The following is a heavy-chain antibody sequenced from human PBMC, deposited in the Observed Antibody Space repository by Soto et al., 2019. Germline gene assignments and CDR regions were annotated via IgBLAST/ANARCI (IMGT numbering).Heavy chain of an antibody. Sequence: SETLSLTCTVSGGAISTYYWTWIRQPAGKGLEWIGRIYSSGSTKYNPSLQSRVTMPLDTSNNQFSLRLTSVTAADTAVYYCARGQRFSDWFDPWGQGTLVTVSS. CDR3: ARGQRFSDWFDP. D-gene: IGHD3-3*01. V-gene: IGHV4-4*07. CDR2: IYSSGST. CDR1: GGAISTYY. J-gene: IGHJ5*02.